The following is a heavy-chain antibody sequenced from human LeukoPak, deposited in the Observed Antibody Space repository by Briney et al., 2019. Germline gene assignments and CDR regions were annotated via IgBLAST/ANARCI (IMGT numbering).Heavy chain of an antibody. CDR2: NDYSGST. J-gene: IGHJ6*03. CDR1: GGPISTHS. D-gene: IGHD3-10*01. Sequence: SETLSLTCIVSGGPISTHSWSWSRQPPGKGLEWIGYNDYSGSTNYNPSLKSRVTISVDTSKNQFSLKLNSVTAAGTAVYYCARGATFRGTYYMDVWGKGTTVTVSS. V-gene: IGHV4-59*11. CDR3: ARGATFRGTYYMDV.